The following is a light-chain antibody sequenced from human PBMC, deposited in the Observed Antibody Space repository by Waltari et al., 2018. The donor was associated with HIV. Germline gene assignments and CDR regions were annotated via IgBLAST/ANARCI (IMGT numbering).Light chain of an antibody. V-gene: IGLV2-8*01. J-gene: IGLJ2*01. Sequence: QSALTQPPSVSGSPGQAVTISCTGTSSDLVLYNYVSWFQQCPGKAPELVIFEVTKRPSGVPDRFSGSKSGNTAYLTVSGLQPEDEGDYYCSSYAAMNDFYVLFGGGTKLTVL. CDR1: SSDLVLYNY. CDR2: EVT. CDR3: SSYAAMNDFYVL.